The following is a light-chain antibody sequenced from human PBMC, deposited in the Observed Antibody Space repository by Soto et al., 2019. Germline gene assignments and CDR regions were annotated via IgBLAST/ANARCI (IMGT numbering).Light chain of an antibody. Sequence: SYELTQSPSVSVSPGQTAKITCGGNHIGSKSVNWYQQKSGQAPVLVVYDDSDRPSGIPERFSGSKSGTSASLAITGLQAEDEGEYYCQSYDNGLKLFGGGTKLTVL. CDR3: QSYDNGLKL. J-gene: IGLJ3*02. CDR2: DDS. CDR1: HIGSKS. V-gene: IGLV3-21*02.